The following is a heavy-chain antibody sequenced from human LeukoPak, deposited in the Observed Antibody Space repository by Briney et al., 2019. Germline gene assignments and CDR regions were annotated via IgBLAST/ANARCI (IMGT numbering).Heavy chain of an antibody. J-gene: IGHJ5*02. Sequence: ASVKVSCKASGYTFTSYDINWVRQATGQGLEWMGWMNPNSGNTGYAQKFLGRVTITRNTSISTAYMELSSLRSEDTAVYYCARRRITMVRGSNWFDPWGQGTLVTVSS. D-gene: IGHD3-10*01. V-gene: IGHV1-8*03. CDR1: GYTFTSYD. CDR3: ARRRITMVRGSNWFDP. CDR2: MNPNSGNT.